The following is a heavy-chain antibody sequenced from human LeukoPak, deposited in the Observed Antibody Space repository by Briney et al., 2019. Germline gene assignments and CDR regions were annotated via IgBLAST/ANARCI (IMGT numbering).Heavy chain of an antibody. CDR3: AKGKNTGSYLSHVDY. CDR2: ITWDGGST. CDR1: GFTFDDYT. V-gene: IGHV3-43*01. D-gene: IGHD3-10*01. Sequence: AGGSLRLSCAASGFTFDDYTMHWVRQAPGQGLEWVSLITWDGGSTYYADSVKGRFTISRDNSKNSLYLQMNSLRTEDTALYYCAKGKNTGSYLSHVDYWGQGTLVTVSS. J-gene: IGHJ4*02.